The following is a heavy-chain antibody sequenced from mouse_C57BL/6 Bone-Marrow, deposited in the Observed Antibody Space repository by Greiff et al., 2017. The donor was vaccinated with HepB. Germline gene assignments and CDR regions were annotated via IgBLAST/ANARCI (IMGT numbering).Heavy chain of an antibody. J-gene: IGHJ1*03. V-gene: IGHV1-7*01. D-gene: IGHD1-1*01. CDR3: ARRGSLRYFDV. CDR2: INPSSGYT. CDR1: GYTFTSYW. Sequence: VQLQQSGAELAKPGASVKLSCKASGYTFTSYWMHWVKQRPGQGLEWIGYINPSSGYTKYNQKFKDKATLTADQSSSTAYMQLSSLTYEDSAVYYCARRGSLRYFDVWGTGTTVTVSS.